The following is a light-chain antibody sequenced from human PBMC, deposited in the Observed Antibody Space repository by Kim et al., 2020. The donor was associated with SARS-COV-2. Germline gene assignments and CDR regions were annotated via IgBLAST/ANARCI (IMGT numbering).Light chain of an antibody. CDR3: QHYDTAPFT. CDR1: QDIRNF. J-gene: IGKJ2*01. V-gene: IGKV1-27*01. CDR2: AAS. Sequence: SASVGDRVNITCRASQDIRNFLAWYQQTPGKVPKLLISAASTLQSGVPSRFSGSRSDTDFTLTVSSLQPEDVATYYCQHYDTAPFTFGQGTKLEI.